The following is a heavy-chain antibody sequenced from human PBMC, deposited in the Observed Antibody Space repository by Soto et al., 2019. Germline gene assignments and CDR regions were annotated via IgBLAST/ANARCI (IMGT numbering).Heavy chain of an antibody. D-gene: IGHD6-19*01. CDR1: GFTFSSYA. CDR3: AKASGYSSFRVLDY. CDR2: ISGSGGST. Sequence: GGSLRLSCAASGFTFSSYAMNWVRQAPGKGLEWVSAISGSGGSTYYADSVKGRFTISRDNSKNTLYLQMNSLRAEDTAVYYCAKASGYSSFRVLDYWGQGTLVTVSS. V-gene: IGHV3-23*01. J-gene: IGHJ4*02.